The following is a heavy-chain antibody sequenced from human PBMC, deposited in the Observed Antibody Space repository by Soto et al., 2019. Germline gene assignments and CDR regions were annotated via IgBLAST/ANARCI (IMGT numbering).Heavy chain of an antibody. Sequence: GESLKISCKGSGYSFTTYWIGWVRQMPGKGLEWMGIIYPVDSNTRYSPSFQGQVTISVDKSISTAYLQWSSLKASDTAMYYCARQATIAAPDYYYYGMDVWGQGTTVTVSS. CDR2: IYPVDSNT. J-gene: IGHJ6*02. V-gene: IGHV5-51*01. CDR1: GYSFTTYW. CDR3: ARQATIAAPDYYYYGMDV. D-gene: IGHD6-6*01.